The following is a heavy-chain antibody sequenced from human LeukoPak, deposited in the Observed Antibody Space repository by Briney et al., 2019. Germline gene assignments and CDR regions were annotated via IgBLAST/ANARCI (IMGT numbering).Heavy chain of an antibody. Sequence: KPSETLSLTCAVYGGSFSGYYWSWIRQPPGKGLEWIGEMNHSGSTNYNPSLKSRVTISVDTSKNQFSLKLSSVTAADTAVYYCARGGVRITIFGVVTPFDYWGQGTLVTASS. J-gene: IGHJ4*02. V-gene: IGHV4-34*01. CDR2: MNHSGST. D-gene: IGHD3-3*01. CDR3: ARGGVRITIFGVVTPFDY. CDR1: GGSFSGYY.